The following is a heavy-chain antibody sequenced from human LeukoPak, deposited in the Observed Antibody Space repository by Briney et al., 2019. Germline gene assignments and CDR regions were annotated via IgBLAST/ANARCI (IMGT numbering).Heavy chain of an antibody. CDR2: ISSSSSTI. CDR3: ARVARLNDYGDYPFDY. CDR1: GFTFSSYS. J-gene: IGHJ4*02. V-gene: IGHV3-48*01. Sequence: GGSLRLSCAASGFTFSSYSMNWVRQAPGKGLEGVSYISSSSSTIYYADSVRGRFTISRDNAKNSLYLQMNSLRAEDTAVYYCARVARLNDYGDYPFDYWGQGTLVTVSS. D-gene: IGHD4-17*01.